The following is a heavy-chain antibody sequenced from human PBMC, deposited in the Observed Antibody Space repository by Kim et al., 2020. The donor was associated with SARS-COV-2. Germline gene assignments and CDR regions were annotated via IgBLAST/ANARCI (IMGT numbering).Heavy chain of an antibody. CDR1: GFTFSSYG. CDR3: AKGPGIVVVPAAMVSGPWYMDV. Sequence: GGSLRLSCAASGFTFSSYGMHWVRQAPGKGLEWVAVISYDGSNKYYADSVKGRFTISRDNSKNTLYLQMNSLRAEDTAVYYCAKGPGIVVVPAAMVSGPWYMDVWGKGTTVTVSS. D-gene: IGHD2-2*01. CDR2: ISYDGSNK. V-gene: IGHV3-30*18. J-gene: IGHJ6*03.